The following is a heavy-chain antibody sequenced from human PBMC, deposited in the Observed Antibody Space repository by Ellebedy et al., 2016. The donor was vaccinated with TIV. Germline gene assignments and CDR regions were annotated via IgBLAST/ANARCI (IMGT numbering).Heavy chain of an antibody. CDR1: GFNFSSYW. CDR2: INSDGSST. D-gene: IGHD7-27*01. V-gene: IGHV3-74*01. Sequence: GESLKISCAASGFNFSSYWMHWVRQVPGKGLVWVSRINSDGSSTSYADSVKGRFTISRDNAKNTLYLQMNSLRHEDTAVYYCARDHPLGIENFDYWGQGTLVTVSS. CDR3: ARDHPLGIENFDY. J-gene: IGHJ4*02.